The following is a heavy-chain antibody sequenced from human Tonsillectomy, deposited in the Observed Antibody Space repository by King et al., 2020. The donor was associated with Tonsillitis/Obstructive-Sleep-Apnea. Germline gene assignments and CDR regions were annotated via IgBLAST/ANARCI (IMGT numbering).Heavy chain of an antibody. CDR3: VRDSGGRAFDV. V-gene: IGHV3-7*01. CDR1: GFTFSIYW. J-gene: IGHJ3*01. Sequence: VQLVESGGGLVQPGGSLRLSCATSGFTFSIYWMTWVRQAPGKGLEYVANIKQDGSAKYYVDSVRGRFTISRDNTNNSLYLQMNSLRADDTSVYYCVRDSGGRAFDVWGQGTMVTVSS. CDR2: IKQDGSAK. D-gene: IGHD1-26*01.